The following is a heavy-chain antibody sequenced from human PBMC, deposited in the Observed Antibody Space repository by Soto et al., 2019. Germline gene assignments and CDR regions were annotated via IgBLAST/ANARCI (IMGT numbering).Heavy chain of an antibody. CDR3: ARSQRGRTAFTFDY. V-gene: IGHV4-61*01. Sequence: SETLSLTCAVSGDSVSNDNYYWSWIRQPPGKGLEWIGYIYYSGTTNYNSYLKSRLSLSVDMSKNQFSLKLASVTAADTAVYFCARSQRGRTAFTFDYWGQGALVTISS. CDR2: IYYSGTT. CDR1: GDSVSNDNYY. D-gene: IGHD3-16*01. J-gene: IGHJ4*02.